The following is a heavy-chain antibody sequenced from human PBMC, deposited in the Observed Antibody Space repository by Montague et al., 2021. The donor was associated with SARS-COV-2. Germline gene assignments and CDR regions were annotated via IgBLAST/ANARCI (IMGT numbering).Heavy chain of an antibody. J-gene: IGHJ5*02. Sequence: SETLSLTCTVSGGPISSSSYYWGWIRQPPGKGLEWIGSIYYSGSTYYNPSPKSRVTISVDTSKNQFSLKLSSVTAADTAAYYCARTEIQVWSRRWFDPWGQGTLVTVSS. CDR1: GGPISSSSYY. CDR3: ARTEIQVWSRRWFDP. D-gene: IGHD5-18*01. CDR2: IYYSGST. V-gene: IGHV4-39*01.